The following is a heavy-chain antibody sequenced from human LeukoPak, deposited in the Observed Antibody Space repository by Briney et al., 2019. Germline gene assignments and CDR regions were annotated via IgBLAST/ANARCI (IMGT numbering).Heavy chain of an antibody. CDR3: ARDRIAAAGRRGIDY. CDR1: GFTFSSYG. CDR2: ISYDGSNK. Sequence: PGRSLRLSCAASGFTFSSYGMHWVRQAPGKGLEWVAVISYDGSNKYYADSVKGRFTISRDNSKNTLYLQMNSLRAEDTAVYYCARDRIAAAGRRGIDYWGQGTLVTVSS. V-gene: IGHV3-30*03. D-gene: IGHD6-13*01. J-gene: IGHJ4*02.